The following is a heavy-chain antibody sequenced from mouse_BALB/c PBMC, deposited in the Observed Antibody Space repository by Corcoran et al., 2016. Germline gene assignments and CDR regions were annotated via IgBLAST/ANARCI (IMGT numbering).Heavy chain of an antibody. CDR2: ISCYNGAT. CDR1: GYSFTGYY. D-gene: IGHD2-4*01. CDR3: ARRDYDYPYFDY. J-gene: IGHJ2*01. Sequence: LMKTGASVKISCKASGYSFTGYYMHWVKQSHGKSLEWIGYISCYNGATTYNQKFKGKATFTVDTSSSTAYMQFNSLTSEDSAVYYCARRDYDYPYFDYWGQGTTLTVSS. V-gene: IGHV1S34*01.